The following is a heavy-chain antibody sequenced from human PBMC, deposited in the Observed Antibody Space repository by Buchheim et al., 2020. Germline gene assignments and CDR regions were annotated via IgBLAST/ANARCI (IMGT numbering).Heavy chain of an antibody. Sequence: QLQLQESGPGLVKPSETLSLTCTVSGGSISNSAYFWGWIRQPPGKGPEWIATIRYSGTTYFNLSPQNRVTISVDTSKNQFSLTLRSVTAADTALYYCARENRDGYRNGVDVWGQGTT. CDR1: GGSISNSAYF. D-gene: IGHD5-24*01. V-gene: IGHV4-39*07. CDR2: IRYSGTT. CDR3: ARENRDGYRNGVDV. J-gene: IGHJ6*02.